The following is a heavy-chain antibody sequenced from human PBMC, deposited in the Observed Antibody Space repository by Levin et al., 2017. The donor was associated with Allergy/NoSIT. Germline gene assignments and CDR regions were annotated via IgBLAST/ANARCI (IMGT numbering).Heavy chain of an antibody. CDR2: ISSRSSNI. D-gene: IGHD4-11*01. V-gene: IGHV3-21*01. CDR3: ARDSTAVSSDY. J-gene: IGHJ4*02. CDR1: GFTFSNYG. Sequence: PGGSLRLSCAASGFTFSNYGMNWVRQAPGKGLEWVSSISSRSSNIYYADSVKGRFTISRDNAKNSLYLQMNSLRAEDTAVYYCARDSTAVSSDYWGQGTLVTVSS.